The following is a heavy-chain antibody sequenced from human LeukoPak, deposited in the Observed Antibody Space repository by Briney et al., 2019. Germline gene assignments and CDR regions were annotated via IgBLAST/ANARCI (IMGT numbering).Heavy chain of an antibody. CDR1: GFTFSSYG. D-gene: IGHD4-17*01. V-gene: IGHV3-30*02. Sequence: PGGSLRLSCAASGFTFSSYGMHWVRQAPGKGLEWVAFIRYDGSNKYYADSVKGRFTISRDNAKNSLYLQMNSLRAEDTAVYYCARGRAPVSVTTVPVGYWGQGTLVTVSS. CDR2: IRYDGSNK. CDR3: ARGRAPVSVTTVPVGY. J-gene: IGHJ4*02.